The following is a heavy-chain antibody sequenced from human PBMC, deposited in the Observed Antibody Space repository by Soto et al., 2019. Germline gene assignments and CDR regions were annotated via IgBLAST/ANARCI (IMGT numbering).Heavy chain of an antibody. Sequence: EVQLVESGGGLVQRGGSLRLSCAASGFTFGIYSMNWVRQAPGKGLEWISYINGSSYTMYYADSVKGRFIISRDNADISLDVQMNSLSEAETAVYYCARGDRFRGIGCRCFSDGLFLSWGQGALVTVSS. V-gene: IGHV3-48*02. J-gene: IGHJ5*02. CDR1: GFTFGIYS. CDR3: ARGDRFRGIGCRCFSDGLFLS. D-gene: IGHD2-15*01. CDR2: INGSSYTM.